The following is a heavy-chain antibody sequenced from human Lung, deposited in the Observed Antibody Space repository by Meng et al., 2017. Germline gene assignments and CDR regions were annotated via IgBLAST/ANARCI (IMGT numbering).Heavy chain of an antibody. CDR1: GGSFSTHT. D-gene: IGHD1-14*01. J-gene: IGHJ4*02. V-gene: IGHV1-69*13. CDR2: LIAVFDKT. CDR3: ARGRRNEPLFDY. Sequence: QVQLVQSGAEVKKPGSSVKVACKTSGGSFSTHTFSWVRQAPGQGLEWMGGLIAVFDKTKAAPRFQDRVTFTADESTSTAYMELSSLKFDETAVYFCARGRRNEPLFDYWGQGTLVTVSS.